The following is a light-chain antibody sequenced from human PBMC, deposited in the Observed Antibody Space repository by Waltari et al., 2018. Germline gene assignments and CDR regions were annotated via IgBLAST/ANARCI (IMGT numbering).Light chain of an antibody. CDR2: STP. V-gene: IGLV1-40*01. CDR1: SSNIGAGYD. Sequence: QSVLTQPPSVSGAPGQRVTISCTGSSSNIGAGYDVRWYRAVPGGAPKLLIYSTPSRPSGVPDRFSGSKSGTSASLAITGLQAEDEADYYCQSYDTRLDASYVFGPGTRVSVL. J-gene: IGLJ1*01. CDR3: QSYDTRLDASYV.